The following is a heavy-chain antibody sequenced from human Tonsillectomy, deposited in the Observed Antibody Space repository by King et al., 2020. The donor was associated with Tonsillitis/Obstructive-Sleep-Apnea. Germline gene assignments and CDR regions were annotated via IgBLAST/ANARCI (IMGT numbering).Heavy chain of an antibody. Sequence: QLVQSGAEVKKPGASVKVSCKASGYTFTSYDINWVRQATGQGLEWMGWMNPNSGNTGYAQKFQGRVTMTRNTSISPAYMELSSLRSEETAVYYCAGGHVHLGPSYSSSSYWLRYYYYMDVWGKGTTVTVSS. V-gene: IGHV1-8*01. CDR1: GYTFTSYD. CDR2: MNPNSGNT. D-gene: IGHD6-13*01. CDR3: AGGHVHLGPSYSSSSYWLRYYYYMDV. J-gene: IGHJ6*03.